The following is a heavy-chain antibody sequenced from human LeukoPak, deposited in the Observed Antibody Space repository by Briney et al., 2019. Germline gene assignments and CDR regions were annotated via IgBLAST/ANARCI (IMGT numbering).Heavy chain of an antibody. J-gene: IGHJ5*02. V-gene: IGHV1-2*04. D-gene: IGHD6-13*01. CDR2: INPNSGGT. CDR3: AREDGIAAAGDPHYNWLDP. CDR1: GYTFTGYY. Sequence: ASVKVSCKASGYTFTGYYMHWVRQAPGQGLEWMGWINPNSGGTNYAQKFQGWVTMTRDTSISTAYMELSRLRSDDTAVYYCAREDGIAAAGDPHYNWLDPWGQGTLVTVSP.